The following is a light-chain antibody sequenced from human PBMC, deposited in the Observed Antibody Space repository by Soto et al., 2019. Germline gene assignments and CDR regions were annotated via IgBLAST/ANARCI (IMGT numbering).Light chain of an antibody. Sequence: ETVLTQSPGTVSLSPGERATLSCRASQSVNGNYLAWYQQKPDQAPRLLIYGTSSRATGIPDRFSGSGSGTDFTLTISRLEPEDFAVYYCQQCGSLPGTFGQGTKVDIK. V-gene: IGKV3-20*01. CDR1: QSVNGNY. J-gene: IGKJ1*01. CDR3: QQCGSLPGT. CDR2: GTS.